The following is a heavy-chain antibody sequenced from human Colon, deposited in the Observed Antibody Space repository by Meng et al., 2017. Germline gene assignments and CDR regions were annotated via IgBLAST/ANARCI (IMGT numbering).Heavy chain of an antibody. V-gene: IGHV4-61*02. CDR2: IYSSGST. J-gene: IGHJ5*02. D-gene: IGHD2-15*01. Sequence: LRLSCTVSGGSISSSIYYWSWIRQPAGKGLEWIGRIYSSGSTNYNPSLKSRVTISVDTSKNQLSLKLNSVTAADTAVYYCATDGWEYCYGGTCYSGWFDPWGQGTLVTVSS. CDR1: GGSISSSIYY. CDR3: ATDGWEYCYGGTCYSGWFDP.